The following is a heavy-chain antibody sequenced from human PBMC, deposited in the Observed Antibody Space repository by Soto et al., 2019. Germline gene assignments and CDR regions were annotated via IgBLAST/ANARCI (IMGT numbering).Heavy chain of an antibody. Sequence: QVQLVESGGGVVQPGRSLRLSCAASGFTFSSYAMHWVRKAPGKGLEWVAVISYDGSNKYYADSVKGRFTISRDNSKNTLYLQMNSLRAEDTAVYYCARPPGYSYGSGAFDIWGQGTMVTVSS. D-gene: IGHD5-18*01. CDR3: ARPPGYSYGSGAFDI. J-gene: IGHJ3*02. CDR2: ISYDGSNK. V-gene: IGHV3-30-3*01. CDR1: GFTFSSYA.